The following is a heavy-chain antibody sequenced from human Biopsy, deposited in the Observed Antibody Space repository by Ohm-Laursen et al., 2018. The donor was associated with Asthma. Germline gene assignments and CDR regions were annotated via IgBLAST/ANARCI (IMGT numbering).Heavy chain of an antibody. Sequence: SSVKVSCKASAYTFIGYHLHWVRQAPGEGLEWMGRINPNGGATIYAQKFQGRVTMTRDTSISTAYMELSRLTSDDTAVYYCARVQKSPGDRWFDPWGQGTVVTVSS. V-gene: IGHV1-2*06. CDR1: AYTFIGYH. D-gene: IGHD7-27*01. J-gene: IGHJ5*02. CDR2: INPNGGAT. CDR3: ARVQKSPGDRWFDP.